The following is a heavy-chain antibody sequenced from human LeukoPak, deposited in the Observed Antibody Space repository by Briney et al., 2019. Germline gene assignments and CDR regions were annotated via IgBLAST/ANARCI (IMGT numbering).Heavy chain of an antibody. CDR2: ISGSSYYI. CDR1: GFTFSSYT. V-gene: IGHV3-21*01. Sequence: GGSLRLSCVASGFTFSSYTMNWVRQAPEKGLEWVSSISGSSYYIYYADSVKGRFTISRDNGKNSLYLQMNSLTDEDTAVYYCARAPPASTYDYWGQGTLVTVSS. D-gene: IGHD2-2*01. CDR3: ARAPPASTYDY. J-gene: IGHJ4*02.